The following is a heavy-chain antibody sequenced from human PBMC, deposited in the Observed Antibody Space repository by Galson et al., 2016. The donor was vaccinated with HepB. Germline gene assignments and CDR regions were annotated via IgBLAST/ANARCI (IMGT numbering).Heavy chain of an antibody. CDR3: ASGFLSAHCTGSSCSSFAFEI. D-gene: IGHD2-8*02. Sequence: SVKVSCKASGHTFTSYGVHWVRQAPGQGPEWMGWINVHNGHTNIAQKFQDRVTMTTDAFMTTAYMELRSLRSDDTAVYYCASGFLSAHCTGSSCSSFAFEIGGQGTLVTVSS. J-gene: IGHJ3*02. CDR1: GHTFTSYG. V-gene: IGHV1-18*04. CDR2: INVHNGHT.